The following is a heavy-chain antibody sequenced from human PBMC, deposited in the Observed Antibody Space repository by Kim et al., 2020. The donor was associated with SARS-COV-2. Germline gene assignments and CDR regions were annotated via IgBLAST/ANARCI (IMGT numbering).Heavy chain of an antibody. J-gene: IGHJ4*02. CDR3: ERANGSGSLDFDY. V-gene: IGHV4-31*02. D-gene: IGHD3-10*01. Sequence: SNPSLKIRVTISIAASTNQFSLNLSSVSAADTAVYYCERANGSGSLDFDYWGQGTLVTVSS.